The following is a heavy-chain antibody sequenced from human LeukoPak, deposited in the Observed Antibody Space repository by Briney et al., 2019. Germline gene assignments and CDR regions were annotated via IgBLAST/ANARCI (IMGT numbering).Heavy chain of an antibody. V-gene: IGHV1-69*05. Sequence: SVKVSCKASGGTFSSYAISWVRQAPGQGLEWMGRIIPIFGTANYAQKFQGRVTITTDESTSTAYMEPSSLRSEDTAVYYCARMASSYSSSSYWGQGTLVTVSS. J-gene: IGHJ4*02. CDR3: ARMASSYSSSSY. D-gene: IGHD6-13*01. CDR1: GGTFSSYA. CDR2: IIPIFGTA.